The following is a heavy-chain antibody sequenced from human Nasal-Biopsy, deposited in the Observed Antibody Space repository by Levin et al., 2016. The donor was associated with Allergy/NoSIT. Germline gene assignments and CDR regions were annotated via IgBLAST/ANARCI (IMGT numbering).Heavy chain of an antibody. CDR1: DASIDSHY. Sequence: SETLSLTCSISDASIDSHYWAWIRQPPGKGLEWIGYIYYSGSTNYNPSLESRVTISEDMSKTQVTLNLHYVTAADTAVYYCARVLTVTALDYWGQGLLVTVSS. D-gene: IGHD2-21*02. CDR3: ARVLTVTALDY. V-gene: IGHV4-59*11. CDR2: IYYSGST. J-gene: IGHJ4*02.